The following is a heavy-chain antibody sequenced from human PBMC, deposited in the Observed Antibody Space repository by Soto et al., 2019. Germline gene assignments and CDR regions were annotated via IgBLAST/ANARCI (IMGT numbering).Heavy chain of an antibody. Sequence: VSVKVSCKASGYTFTSYGISWLRHAHGQGLEWMGWISAYNGNTNYAQKLQGRVTMTTDTSTSTAYMELRSLRSDDTAVYYCARDCSSTSCYGWGAFDIWGQGTMVTVSS. CDR3: ARDCSSTSCYGWGAFDI. J-gene: IGHJ3*02. D-gene: IGHD2-2*01. CDR2: ISAYNGNT. CDR1: GYTFTSYG. V-gene: IGHV1-18*01.